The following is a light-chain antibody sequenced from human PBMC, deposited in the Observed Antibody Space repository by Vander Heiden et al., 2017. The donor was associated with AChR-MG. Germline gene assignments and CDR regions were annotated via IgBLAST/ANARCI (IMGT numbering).Light chain of an antibody. CDR3: CAYAGTSASYV. V-gene: IGLV2-23*02. CDR1: STDVGSYNF. J-gene: IGLJ1*01. Sequence: SALAQPASVSGSPGQSLTISCTGASTDVGSYNFVSWYQQHPGKAPKLMMFEVNRRPSGVSDRCSGSKSGSTASLTISGLQAEDEADYYCCAYAGTSASYVFGSGTKVTVL. CDR2: EVN.